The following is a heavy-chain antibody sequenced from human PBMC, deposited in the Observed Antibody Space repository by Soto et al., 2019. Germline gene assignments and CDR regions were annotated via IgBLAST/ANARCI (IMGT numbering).Heavy chain of an antibody. D-gene: IGHD2-15*01. Sequence: GASVKVSCKASGGTFSSYAISWVRQAPGQGLEWLGGIIPIFVTPTYAQKFQGRDTITADKSTSTAYKELSSLRSEDTAVSYCARGLVVAATPYDYYRMDVWVQGTTVTVCS. CDR3: ARGLVVAATPYDYYRMDV. J-gene: IGHJ6*02. CDR1: GGTFSSYA. V-gene: IGHV1-69*06. CDR2: IIPIFVTP.